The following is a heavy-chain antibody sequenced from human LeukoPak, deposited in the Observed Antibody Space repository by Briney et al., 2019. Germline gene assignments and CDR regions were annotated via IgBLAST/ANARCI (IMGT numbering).Heavy chain of an antibody. V-gene: IGHV1-69*06. CDR3: ARGFASMVRGVINRTAFDY. D-gene: IGHD3-10*01. Sequence: GSSVKVSCKASGGTFSSYAISWVRQAPGQGLEWMGGIIPIFGTANYAQKFQGRVTITADKSTSTAYMELSSLRSEDTAVYYCARGFASMVRGVINRTAFDYWGQGTLVTVSS. CDR1: GGTFSSYA. J-gene: IGHJ4*02. CDR2: IIPIFGTA.